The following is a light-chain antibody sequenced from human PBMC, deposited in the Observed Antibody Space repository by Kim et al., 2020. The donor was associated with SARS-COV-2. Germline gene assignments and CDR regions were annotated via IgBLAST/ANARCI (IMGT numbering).Light chain of an antibody. CDR3: QQTYSSPLT. CDR2: AAS. CDR1: QSISNY. V-gene: IGKV1-39*01. J-gene: IGKJ4*01. Sequence: ASVGGRVTSTCRARQSISNYLNWYQQKPGKAPKLLIYAASSLQSGVPSRFSGSGSGTDFTLTINSLQPEDFATYSCQQTYSSPLTFGGGTKVEIK.